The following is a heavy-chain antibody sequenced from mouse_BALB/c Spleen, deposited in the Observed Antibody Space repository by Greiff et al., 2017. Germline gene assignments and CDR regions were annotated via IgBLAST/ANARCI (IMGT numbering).Heavy chain of an antibody. J-gene: IGHJ2*01. D-gene: IGHD1-2*01. Sequence: EVQLVESGGGLVKPGGSLKLSCAASGFAFSSYDMSWVRQTPEKRLEWVAYISSGGGSTYYPDTVKGRFTISRDNAKNTLYLQMSSLKSEDTAMYYCARQSLLRLPFDYWGQGTTLTVSS. CDR1: GFAFSSYD. CDR2: ISSGGGST. V-gene: IGHV5-12-1*01. CDR3: ARQSLLRLPFDY.